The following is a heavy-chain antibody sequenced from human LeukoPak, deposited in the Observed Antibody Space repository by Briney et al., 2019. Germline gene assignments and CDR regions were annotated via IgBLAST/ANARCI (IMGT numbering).Heavy chain of an antibody. D-gene: IGHD3-10*01. CDR2: ISGSGGGT. CDR3: AKGEAITVVRGVVDY. CDR1: GFTFSSYA. J-gene: IGHJ4*02. V-gene: IGHV3-23*01. Sequence: PGASLRLSCAASGFTFSSYAMSWVRQAPGKGLEWVSTISGSGGGTYYADSVKGRFTISRDNSKNTLYLQMSSLRAEDTAVYYCAKGEAITVVRGVVDYWGQGTLVTVSS.